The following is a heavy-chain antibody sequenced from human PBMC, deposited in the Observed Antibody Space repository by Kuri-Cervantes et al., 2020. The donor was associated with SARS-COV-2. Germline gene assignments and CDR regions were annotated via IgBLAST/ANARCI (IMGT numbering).Heavy chain of an antibody. CDR1: GFTFSSYD. D-gene: IGHD6-19*01. V-gene: IGHV3-13*05. CDR2: IGTAGDP. J-gene: IGHJ6*02. CDR3: ARGIAVAGTIGYYYYGMDV. Sequence: GGSLRLSCAASGFTFSSYDMHWVRQATGKGLEWVSAIGTAGDPYYPGSVKGRFTISRDNSKNTLYLQMNSLRAEDTAVYYCARGIAVAGTIGYYYYGMDVWGQGTTVTVSS.